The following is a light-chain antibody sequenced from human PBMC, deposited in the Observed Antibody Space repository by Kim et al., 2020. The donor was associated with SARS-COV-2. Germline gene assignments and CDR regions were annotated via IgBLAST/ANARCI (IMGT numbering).Light chain of an antibody. CDR1: DIGLKT. CDR2: DDT. CDR3: QVWDSSSDHWV. J-gene: IGLJ3*02. Sequence: SYELTQPPSVSVAPGKTAGITCQGDDIGLKTVHWYQQKPGQAPALVLFDDTDRPSEIPERFSGSNSGNTAILTISRVEAGDEADYYCQVWDSSSDHWVFGGGTQLTVL. V-gene: IGLV3-21*03.